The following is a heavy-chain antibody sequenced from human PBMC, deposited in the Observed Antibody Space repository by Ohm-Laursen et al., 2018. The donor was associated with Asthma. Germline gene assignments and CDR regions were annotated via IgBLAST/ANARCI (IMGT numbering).Heavy chain of an antibody. V-gene: IGHV3-23*01. CDR3: ARKFSSGWLFDF. D-gene: IGHD6-19*01. J-gene: IGHJ4*02. Sequence: GSLRLSCAASGFTFSDYALTWVRQAPGKGLEWVAGVSANSGKTRYADSVRGRFTISRDNSKNTLYLQMNSLRAEDTAVYYCARKFSSGWLFDFWGQGTLVTVSS. CDR2: VSANSGKT. CDR1: GFTFSDYA.